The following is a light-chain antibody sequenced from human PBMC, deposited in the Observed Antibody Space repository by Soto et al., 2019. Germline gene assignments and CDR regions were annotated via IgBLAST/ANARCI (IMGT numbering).Light chain of an antibody. CDR3: QHYESSPPSYT. CDR1: QSLTSTY. J-gene: IGKJ2*01. CDR2: GAS. Sequence: EIVLTQSPGTLSLSPGERATLSCRASQSLTSTYLAWYQQKPGQAPRLFIYGASSRATGIPDRFSGSGSGTYFTLTISRLEPEDFAVYYCQHYESSPPSYTFGQGTKLKIK. V-gene: IGKV3-20*01.